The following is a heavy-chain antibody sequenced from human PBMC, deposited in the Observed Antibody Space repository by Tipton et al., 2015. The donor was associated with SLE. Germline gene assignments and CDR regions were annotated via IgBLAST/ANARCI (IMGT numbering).Heavy chain of an antibody. D-gene: IGHD6-6*01. CDR2: ISWNSNII. Sequence: SLRLSCTASGFTFDDYAIHWVRQPPGKGLEWVSGISWNSNIIAYGDSVKGRFTISRDNAKSSLYLQMNSLRAEDTAVYYCARDQEYTQYYYYYGMDVWGQGTTVTVSS. V-gene: IGHV3-9*01. CDR3: ARDQEYTQYYYYYGMDV. J-gene: IGHJ6*02. CDR1: GFTFDDYA.